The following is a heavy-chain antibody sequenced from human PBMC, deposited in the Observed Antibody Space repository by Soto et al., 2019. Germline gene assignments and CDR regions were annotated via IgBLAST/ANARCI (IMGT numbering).Heavy chain of an antibody. D-gene: IGHD1-26*01. CDR2: IYPGDSDT. J-gene: IGHJ6*01. CDR1: GYSFPTLW. Sequence: ESLKISCKGSGYSFPTLWIAWVRQMPGKGLEWMGVIYPGDSDTRYSPSFQGQVTISADKSISTAYLQWSSLKSSDTAMYYGARSGRKAYYSMDVWGQGTTGNVSS. CDR3: ARSGRKAYYSMDV. V-gene: IGHV5-51*01.